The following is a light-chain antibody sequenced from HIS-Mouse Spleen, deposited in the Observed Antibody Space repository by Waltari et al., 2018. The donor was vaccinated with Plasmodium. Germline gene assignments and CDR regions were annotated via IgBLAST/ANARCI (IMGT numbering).Light chain of an antibody. Sequence: SYELTQPPSVSVSPGQTARITCSGDALPKKYAYWYQQKSGQAPVLVNYEDSKRPSGIPEGVCGSSSGKMATLTIRGAQVEDEADYYCYSTDSSGNHRVFGGGTKLTVL. CDR1: ALPKKY. CDR2: EDS. CDR3: YSTDSSGNHRV. J-gene: IGLJ3*02. V-gene: IGLV3-10*01.